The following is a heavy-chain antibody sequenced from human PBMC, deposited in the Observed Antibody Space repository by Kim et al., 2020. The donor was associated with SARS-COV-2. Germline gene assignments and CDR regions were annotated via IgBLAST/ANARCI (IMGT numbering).Heavy chain of an antibody. V-gene: IGHV3-9*01. J-gene: IGHJ4*02. D-gene: IGHD6-6*01. CDR2: ISWNSGSI. Sequence: GGSLRLSCAASGFTFDDYAMHWVRQAPGKGLEWVSGISWNSGSIDYADSVKGRFTISRDNAKNSLYLQMNSLRPEDTALYYCAKDGYSSSFDYWGQGTLVTVSS. CDR1: GFTFDDYA. CDR3: AKDGYSSSFDY.